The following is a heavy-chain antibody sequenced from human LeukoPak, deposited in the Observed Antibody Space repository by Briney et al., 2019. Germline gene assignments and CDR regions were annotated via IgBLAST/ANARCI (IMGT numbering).Heavy chain of an antibody. D-gene: IGHD5-24*01. J-gene: IGHJ6*03. Sequence: PSETLSLTCTVSGGSINSYYWSWIRQPPGKGLEWIGYIYYSGSTNYNPSLKSRVTISVDTSKNQFSLKLSSVTAADTAVYYCARRGHQRDGYNSDYYYMDVWDKGTTVTVSS. CDR2: IYYSGST. V-gene: IGHV4-59*12. CDR1: GGSINSYY. CDR3: ARRGHQRDGYNSDYYYMDV.